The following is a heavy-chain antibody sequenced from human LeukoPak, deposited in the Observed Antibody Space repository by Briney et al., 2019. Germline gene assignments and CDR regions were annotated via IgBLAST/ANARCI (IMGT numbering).Heavy chain of an antibody. CDR1: GFIFSVYG. CDR3: ARDLLPGIAAAGSDY. J-gene: IGHJ4*02. D-gene: IGHD6-13*01. CDR2: MAADGDNI. Sequence: GRSLRLSCAASGFIFSVYGMHWVRQAPGKGLEWVALMAADGDNIYYADSVKGRFTISRDNAKNSLYLQMNSLRAEDTAVYYCARDLLPGIAAAGSDYWGQGTLVTVSS. V-gene: IGHV3-30*03.